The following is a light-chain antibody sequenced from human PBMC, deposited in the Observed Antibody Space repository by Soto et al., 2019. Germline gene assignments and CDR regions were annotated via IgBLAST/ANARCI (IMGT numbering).Light chain of an antibody. CDR3: QQSYSTPYT. CDR2: AAS. V-gene: IGKV1-39*01. J-gene: IGKJ2*01. CDR1: QSISSY. Sequence: DIQMTQSPSSLSASVGDRVTITCRASQSISSYLNWYQQKPGKAPKLLIYAASSLQSGFPSRFSGSGSGTDFTLTISSLQPEDFATYYCQQSYSTPYTFGXGX.